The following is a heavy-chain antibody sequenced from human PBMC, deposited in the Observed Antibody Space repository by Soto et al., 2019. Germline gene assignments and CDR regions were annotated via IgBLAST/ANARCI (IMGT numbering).Heavy chain of an antibody. CDR2: ISANNGNT. CDR1: GGTFSSYT. J-gene: IGHJ6*02. D-gene: IGHD1-7*01. V-gene: IGHV1-18*01. Sequence: GASVKVSCKASGGTFSSYTISWVRQAPGQGLEWMGRISANNGNTNYAQKLQGRVTMTTDTSTSTAYMELRSLRSDDTAVYYCARSITGTTRYNYYGMDVWGQGTTVTVSS. CDR3: ARSITGTTRYNYYGMDV.